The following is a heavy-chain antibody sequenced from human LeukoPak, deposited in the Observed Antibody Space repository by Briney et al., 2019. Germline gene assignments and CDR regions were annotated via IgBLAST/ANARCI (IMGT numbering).Heavy chain of an antibody. V-gene: IGHV3-21*01. J-gene: IGHJ6*02. CDR2: ISSSSSYI. Sequence: PGGSLRLSCAASGFSFKDYWMSWVRQAPGKGLEWVSSISSSSSYIYYADSVKGRFTISRDNAKNSLYLQMNSLRAEDTAVYYCARAIAARGMDVWGQGTTVTVSS. CDR3: ARAIAARGMDV. D-gene: IGHD6-6*01. CDR1: GFSFKDYW.